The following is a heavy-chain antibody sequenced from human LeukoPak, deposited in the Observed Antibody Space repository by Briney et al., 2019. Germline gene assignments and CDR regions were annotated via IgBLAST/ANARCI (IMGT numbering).Heavy chain of an antibody. CDR2: VSGNNGHT. CDR3: ARGHLLSLDY. CDR1: DYTFTNYG. Sequence: ASVKVSCKASDYTFTNYGITWVRQAPGQGLEWMGWVSGNNGHTKYAQTLQGRVTMTTDTSTNTAYMELRSLRSDDTAVYYCARGHLLSLDYWGQGTLVTVSS. J-gene: IGHJ4*02. V-gene: IGHV1-18*04.